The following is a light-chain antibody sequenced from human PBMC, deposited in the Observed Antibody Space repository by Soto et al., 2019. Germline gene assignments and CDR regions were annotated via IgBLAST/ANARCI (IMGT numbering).Light chain of an antibody. V-gene: IGKV1-6*01. Sequence: AIPMTQSPSSLSASVGDRVTITCRASEDMSKELSWYQQKPGKAPNVLIYGASSSQSGVPSRFSGSGSGTDFTLTISSLQPEDFATYYCLQDHNYPRTFGQGTKVEVK. CDR2: GAS. J-gene: IGKJ1*01. CDR1: EDMSKE. CDR3: LQDHNYPRT.